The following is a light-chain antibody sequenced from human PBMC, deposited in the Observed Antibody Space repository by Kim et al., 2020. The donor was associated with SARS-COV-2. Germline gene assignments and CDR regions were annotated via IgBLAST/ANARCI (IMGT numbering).Light chain of an antibody. V-gene: IGLV3-19*01. CDR2: GKN. Sequence: SSELTQDPAVSVALGQTVRITCQGDSLRSYYASWYQQKPGQAPVLVIYGKNNRPSGIPDRFPGSSSGNTASLNISGAQAEDEADYYCNSRASSRNHVFGG. J-gene: IGLJ3*02. CDR3: NSRASSRNHV. CDR1: SLRSYY.